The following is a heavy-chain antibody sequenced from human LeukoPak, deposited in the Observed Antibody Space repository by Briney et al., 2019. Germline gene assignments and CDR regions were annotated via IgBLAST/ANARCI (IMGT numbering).Heavy chain of an antibody. CDR2: IYSGGST. D-gene: IGHD6-19*01. CDR3: ARERLEQWLAYFDY. V-gene: IGHV3-53*01. J-gene: IGHJ4*02. CDR1: GFTVSSNY. Sequence: GGSLRLSCAASGFTVSSNYMSWVRQAPGKGLEWVSVIYSGGSTYYADSVKGRFTISRDNSKNTLYLQMNSLRAEDTAVYYCARERLEQWLAYFDYWGQGTLVTVSS.